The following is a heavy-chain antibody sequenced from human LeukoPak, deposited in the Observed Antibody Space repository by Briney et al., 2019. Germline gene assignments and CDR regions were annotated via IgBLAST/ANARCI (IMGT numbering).Heavy chain of an antibody. CDR3: ARRDDFNAYIDY. V-gene: IGHV4-39*01. CDR2: IFYSGST. CDR1: GGSIKSSTDY. Sequence: SETLSLTCTVSGGSIKSSTDYFWGWIRQPPGKGLEWIGSIFYSGSTYYNPSLKIRVTMSVDTSNNQFSLTLSSVTAADTAVYYCARRDDFNAYIDYWGQGTLVTVSS. D-gene: IGHD2-21*02. J-gene: IGHJ4*02.